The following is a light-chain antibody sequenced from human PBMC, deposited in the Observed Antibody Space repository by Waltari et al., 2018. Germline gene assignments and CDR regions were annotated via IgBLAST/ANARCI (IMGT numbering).Light chain of an antibody. CDR3: QQYGSSPRLS. CDR1: QSVSSSY. J-gene: IGKJ4*01. CDR2: GTS. V-gene: IGKV3-20*01. Sequence: EIVLTQSPGPLSLSPGEGATLSCRASQSVSSSYLAWYQQKPGQAPRLLIYGTSNRATDIPDRFSGSGSGTDFTLTISRLEPEDFAVYYCQQYGSSPRLSFGGGTKVEIK.